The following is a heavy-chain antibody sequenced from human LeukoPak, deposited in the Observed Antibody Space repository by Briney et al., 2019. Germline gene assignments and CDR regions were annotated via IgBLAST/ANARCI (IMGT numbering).Heavy chain of an antibody. J-gene: IGHJ4*02. D-gene: IGHD6-13*01. Sequence: GGSLRLSCAASGFXFSSYAIHWVRQAPGKGLEWVAVISYDGSNKYYADSVKGRFTISRDNSKNTLYLQMNSLRTEDTAVYYCARPGLAAAGPFGGPDYWGQGTLVTVSS. V-gene: IGHV3-30-3*01. CDR1: GFXFSSYA. CDR3: ARPGLAAAGPFGGPDY. CDR2: ISYDGSNK.